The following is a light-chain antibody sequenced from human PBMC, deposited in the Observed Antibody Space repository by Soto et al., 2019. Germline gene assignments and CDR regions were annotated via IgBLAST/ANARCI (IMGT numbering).Light chain of an antibody. Sequence: QSALTQPASVSGSPGQSITISCTGTSSDVGGYNYVSWYQQHPGKAPKLMIYEVSNRPSGVSNRFSGSKSGNTASLIVSGLQAEDEADYYCSSYAGSNNFVMFGGGTKVTVL. V-gene: IGLV2-14*01. CDR2: EVS. CDR3: SSYAGSNNFVM. J-gene: IGLJ3*02. CDR1: SSDVGGYNY.